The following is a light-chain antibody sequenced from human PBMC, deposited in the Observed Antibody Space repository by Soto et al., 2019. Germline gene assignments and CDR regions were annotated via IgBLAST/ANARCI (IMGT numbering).Light chain of an antibody. V-gene: IGLV1-40*01. CDR3: QSFDSRLSAPV. CDR1: SSNIGSPFD. CDR2: ANN. J-gene: IGLJ2*01. Sequence: QSVLTQPPSVSGAPGQRVTISCTGNSSNIGSPFDVHWYQHLPGTAPRLLIYANNNRPSGDPDRFSGSKSGTSASLAITGLQGDDEADYYCQSFDSRLSAPVFGGGTKLTVL.